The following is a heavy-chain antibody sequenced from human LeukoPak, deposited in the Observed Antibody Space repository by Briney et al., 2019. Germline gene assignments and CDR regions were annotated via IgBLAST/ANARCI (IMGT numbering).Heavy chain of an antibody. CDR3: AKDALKWRWELLRSSSTHHPDY. J-gene: IGHJ4*02. V-gene: IGHV3-30*18. CDR2: ISYDGSNK. Sequence: GGSLGLSCAASGFTFSSYGMHWVRQAPGKGLEWVAVISYDGSNKYYTDSVKGRFTISRDNSKNTLYLQMNSLRAEDTAVYYCAKDALKWRWELLRSSSTHHPDYWGQGTLVTVSS. CDR1: GFTFSSYG. D-gene: IGHD1-26*01.